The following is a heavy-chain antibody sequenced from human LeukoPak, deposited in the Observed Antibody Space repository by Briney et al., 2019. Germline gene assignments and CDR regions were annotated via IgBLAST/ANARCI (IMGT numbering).Heavy chain of an antibody. CDR2: IKRKSEGGTI. CDR1: GFTISNEW. J-gene: IGHJ4*02. CDR3: AKNLRWQQLVPLDY. D-gene: IGHD6-13*01. Sequence: GGSLRLSCAVSGFTISNEWMNWVRQAPGKGLEWVGRIKRKSEGGTIDYAAPVKGRFTISTDDSKNTLFLQMNSLKTEDTAVYYCAKNLRWQQLVPLDYWGQGTLVTVSS. V-gene: IGHV3-15*01.